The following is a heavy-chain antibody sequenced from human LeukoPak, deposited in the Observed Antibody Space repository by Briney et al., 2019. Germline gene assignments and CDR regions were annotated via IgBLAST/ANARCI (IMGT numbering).Heavy chain of an antibody. V-gene: IGHV4-30-2*01. D-gene: IGHD3-16*01. CDR3: AGERGASDSVFFDY. Sequence: PSQTLSLTCAVSGGSISSGGYSWSWIRQPPGKGLEWIGYIYHSGSTNYNPSLKSRVTISVDTSKNQFSLKLSSVTAADTAVYYCAGERGASDSVFFDYWGQETLVIVSS. CDR1: GGSISSGGYS. J-gene: IGHJ4*02. CDR2: IYHSGST.